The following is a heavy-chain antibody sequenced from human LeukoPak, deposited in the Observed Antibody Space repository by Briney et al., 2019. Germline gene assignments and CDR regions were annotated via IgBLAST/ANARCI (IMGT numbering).Heavy chain of an antibody. Sequence: GGSLRISCAASRFTFSSSAMTWVRQAPGKGLEWVSGISSTGRTTYYADSVKGRFTITRDNPKSTLYLQMNSLRVDDTAVYYCARTSGVDCGGDCYSFDYWGQGTLVTVSS. J-gene: IGHJ4*02. V-gene: IGHV3-23*01. CDR3: ARTSGVDCGGDCYSFDY. D-gene: IGHD2-21*02. CDR2: ISSTGRTT. CDR1: RFTFSSSA.